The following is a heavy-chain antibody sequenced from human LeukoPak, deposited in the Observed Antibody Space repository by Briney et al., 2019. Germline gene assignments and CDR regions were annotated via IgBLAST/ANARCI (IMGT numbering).Heavy chain of an antibody. CDR3: ARDHDFWSGEFDY. J-gene: IGHJ4*02. D-gene: IGHD3-3*01. V-gene: IGHV3-21*01. CDR1: GFTFSSYS. CDR2: ISSSSSYI. Sequence: GGSLRLSCAASGFTFSSYSMNWVRQAPGKGLESVSSISSSSSYIYYADSVKGRFTISRDNAKNSLYLQMNSLRAEDTAVYYCARDHDFWSGEFDYWGQGTLVTVSS.